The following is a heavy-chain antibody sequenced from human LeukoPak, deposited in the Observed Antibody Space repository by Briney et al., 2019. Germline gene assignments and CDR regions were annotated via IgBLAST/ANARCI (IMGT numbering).Heavy chain of an antibody. J-gene: IGHJ6*03. CDR2: IYHSGST. Sequence: SETLSLTCTVSGGSISSGGYYWSWIRQPPGKGLEWIGYIYHSGSTYYNPSLKCRVTISVDRSKNQFSLKLSSVTAADTAVYYCAGSAPPLAYYYYYMDVWGKGTTVTVSS. D-gene: IGHD6-6*01. CDR1: GGSISSGGYY. CDR3: AGSAPPLAYYYYYMDV. V-gene: IGHV4-30-2*01.